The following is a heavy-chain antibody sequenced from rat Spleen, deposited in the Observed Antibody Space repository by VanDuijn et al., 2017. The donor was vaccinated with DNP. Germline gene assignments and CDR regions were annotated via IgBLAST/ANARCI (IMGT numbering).Heavy chain of an antibody. CDR1: GFTFSDYY. CDR2: ITSSGGST. V-gene: IGHV5S23*01. J-gene: IGHJ3*01. CDR3: VTFNGHWFAY. D-gene: IGHD4-1*01. Sequence: EVQLVESGGGLVQPGRSLKLSCAASGFTFSDYYMAWVRQAPTKGLEWVASITSSGGSTYYPDSVKGRFTISRDNAKNTLYLQMDSLRSEDTATYYCVTFNGHWFAYWGQGTLVTVSS.